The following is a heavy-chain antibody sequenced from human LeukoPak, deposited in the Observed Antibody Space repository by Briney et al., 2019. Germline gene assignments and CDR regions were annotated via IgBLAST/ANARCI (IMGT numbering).Heavy chain of an antibody. CDR2: IYTSGST. J-gene: IGHJ3*02. CDR3: ARLTATIDTDAFDI. Sequence: PSETLSLTCTVSGVSISSYYWSWIRQPPGKGLEWIGYIYTSGSTNYNPSLKSRVTISVDTSKNQFSLKLSSVTAADTAVYYCARLTATIDTDAFDIWGQGTMVTVSS. D-gene: IGHD5-24*01. V-gene: IGHV4-4*09. CDR1: GVSISSYY.